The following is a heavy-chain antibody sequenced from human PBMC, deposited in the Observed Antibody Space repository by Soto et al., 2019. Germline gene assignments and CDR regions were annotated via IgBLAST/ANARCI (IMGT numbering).Heavy chain of an antibody. Sequence: QVHLVQYGAEVKKPGASVKVSCMGSGYIFTTFGITWVRQAPGQGLEWMGWISAHNGNTNYAQKLQGRVTVTRDTSTSTAYMELRNLRSDDTAVYYCARGRYGDYWGQGALVTVS. CDR3: ARGRYGDY. J-gene: IGHJ4*02. CDR2: ISAHNGNT. CDR1: GYIFTTFG. D-gene: IGHD1-1*01. V-gene: IGHV1-18*01.